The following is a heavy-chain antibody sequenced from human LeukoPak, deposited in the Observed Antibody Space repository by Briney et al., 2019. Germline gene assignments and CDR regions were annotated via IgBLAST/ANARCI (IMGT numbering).Heavy chain of an antibody. CDR2: IRWNSGSI. D-gene: IGHD6-13*01. V-gene: IGHV3-9*01. Sequence: GGSLRLSCAASGFTVSSNYMSWVRQAPGKGLEWVSGIRWNSGSIGYADSVKGRFTISRDNAKNSLYLQMNSLRAEDTALYYCAKVDSSSWSHPGDYWGQGTLVTVSS. CDR1: GFTVSSNY. CDR3: AKVDSSSWSHPGDY. J-gene: IGHJ4*02.